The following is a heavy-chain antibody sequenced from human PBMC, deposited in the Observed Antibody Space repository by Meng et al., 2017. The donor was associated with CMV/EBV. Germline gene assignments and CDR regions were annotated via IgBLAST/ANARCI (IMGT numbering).Heavy chain of an antibody. V-gene: IGHV3-9*01. CDR2: ISWNSGSI. Sequence: SLKISCAASGFTFDDYAMHWVRQAPGKGLEWVSGISWNSGSIGYADSVKGRFTIPRDNAKNSLYLQMNSLRAEDTAVYYCARDSNMDYGDYFNWFDPWGQGTLVTVSS. CDR3: ARDSNMDYGDYFNWFDP. J-gene: IGHJ5*02. CDR1: GFTFDDYA. D-gene: IGHD4-17*01.